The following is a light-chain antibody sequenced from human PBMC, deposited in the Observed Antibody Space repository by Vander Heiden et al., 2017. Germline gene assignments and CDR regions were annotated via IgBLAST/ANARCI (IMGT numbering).Light chain of an antibody. J-gene: IGKJ2*01. Sequence: DIQMTQSPSSLSASVGDRVTITCRASQSISSYLNWYQQKPGKAPKLLIYAASSLQRGVPSRFSGSGSGTDFTLTISSLQPEDFATYYCQQSYSNPKDNTFGQGTKLEIK. V-gene: IGKV1-39*01. CDR1: QSISSY. CDR3: QQSYSNPKDNT. CDR2: AAS.